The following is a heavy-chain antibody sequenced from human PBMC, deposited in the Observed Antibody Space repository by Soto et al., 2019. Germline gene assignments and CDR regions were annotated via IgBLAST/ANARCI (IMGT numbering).Heavy chain of an antibody. V-gene: IGHV5-51*01. Sequence: GESLKISCKGSGYSFTSYWIGWVRQMPGKGLEWMGIIYPGDSDTRYSPSFQGQVTISADKSISTAYLQWSSLKASDTAMYYCARHPAVPAAMQVEYYMDVWGKGTTVTVSS. CDR3: ARHPAVPAAMQVEYYMDV. J-gene: IGHJ6*03. D-gene: IGHD2-2*01. CDR2: IYPGDSDT. CDR1: GYSFTSYW.